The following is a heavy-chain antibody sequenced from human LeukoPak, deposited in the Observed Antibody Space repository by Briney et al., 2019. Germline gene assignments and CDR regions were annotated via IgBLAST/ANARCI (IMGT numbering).Heavy chain of an antibody. D-gene: IGHD3-22*01. Sequence: ASVKVSCKASGYTFTSYGISWVRQAPGQGLEWMGWISAYNGNTNYAQKLQGRVTMTTDTSTSTAYMELSSLRSEDTAVYYCARGGDYHDSSGYYSDYWGQGTLVTVSS. J-gene: IGHJ4*02. CDR1: GYTFTSYG. CDR2: ISAYNGNT. CDR3: ARGGDYHDSSGYYSDY. V-gene: IGHV1-18*01.